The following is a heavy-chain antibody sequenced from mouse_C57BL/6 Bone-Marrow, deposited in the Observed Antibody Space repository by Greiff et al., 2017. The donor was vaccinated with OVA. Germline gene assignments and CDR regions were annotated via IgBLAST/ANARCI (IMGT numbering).Heavy chain of an antibody. Sequence: EVHLVESGPGLVKPSQSLSLTCSVTGYSITSGYYWNWIRQFPGNKLEWMGYISYDGSNNYNPSLKNRISITRDTSKNQFFLKLNSVTTEDTATYYCAREGVTPPWFAYWGQGTLVTVSA. V-gene: IGHV3-6*01. CDR1: GYSITSGYY. CDR3: AREGVTPPWFAY. D-gene: IGHD2-2*01. CDR2: ISYDGSN. J-gene: IGHJ3*01.